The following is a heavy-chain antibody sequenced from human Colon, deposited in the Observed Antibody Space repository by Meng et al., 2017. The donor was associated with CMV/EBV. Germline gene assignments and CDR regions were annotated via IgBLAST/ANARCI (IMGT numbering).Heavy chain of an antibody. CDR3: ARRSPPHNFGGKRGHYFDY. V-gene: IGHV4-59*01. CDR2: IYYSGS. Sequence: SETLSLTCTVSGGSISSFYWSWIRQSPGKGLEWVGDIYYSGSNYNPSLKSRVTMSLDTSKNRFSLSLSSVTAADTAVYYCARRSPPHNFGGKRGHYFDYWGQGTVVTVSS. J-gene: IGHJ4*02. CDR1: GGSISSFY. D-gene: IGHD4-23*01.